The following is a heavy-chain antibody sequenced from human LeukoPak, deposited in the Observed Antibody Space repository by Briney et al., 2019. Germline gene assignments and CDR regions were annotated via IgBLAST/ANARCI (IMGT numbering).Heavy chain of an antibody. D-gene: IGHD5-24*01. CDR3: ARANGYNWLGYPREWFDP. CDR1: GGSISSYY. J-gene: IGHJ5*02. V-gene: IGHV4-59*08. Sequence: SETLSLTCTVSGGSISSYYWSWIRQPPGKGLEWIGYIYYSGSTNYNPSLKSRVTISVDTSKNQFSLKLSSVTAADTAVYYCARANGYNWLGYPREWFDPWGQGTLVTVSS. CDR2: IYYSGST.